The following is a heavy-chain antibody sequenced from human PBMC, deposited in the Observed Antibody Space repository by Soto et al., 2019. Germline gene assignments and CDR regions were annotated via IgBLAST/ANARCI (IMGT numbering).Heavy chain of an antibody. CDR3: AREKYDFWSAIGP. CDR2: INAGNGNT. J-gene: IGHJ5*02. D-gene: IGHD3-3*01. CDR1: GYTFTSYA. V-gene: IGHV1-3*01. Sequence: QVQLVQSGAEVKKPGASVKVSCKASGYTFTSYAMHWVRQAPGQRLEWMGWINAGNGNTKYSQKFQGRVTITRDTSASTAYMERSSLRSEDTAVYYCAREKYDFWSAIGPWGQGTLVTVSS.